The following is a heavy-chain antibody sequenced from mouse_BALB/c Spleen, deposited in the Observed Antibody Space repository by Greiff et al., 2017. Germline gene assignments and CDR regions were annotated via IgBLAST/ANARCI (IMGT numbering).Heavy chain of an antibody. CDR1: GFSLTSYG. J-gene: IGHJ2*01. CDR2: IWSGGST. Sequence: VQLQQSGPRLVQPSQSLSITCKVSGFSLTSYGVHWVRQSPGKGLEWLGVIWSGGSTDYNAAFMSRLSITKDNSKSHVFFKVNSLQADDTAIYYCAKSYYYGGSYGMGCYFDYWGQGTTLTVSS. V-gene: IGHV2-5*01. D-gene: IGHD1-1*01. CDR3: AKSYYYGGSYGMGCYFDY.